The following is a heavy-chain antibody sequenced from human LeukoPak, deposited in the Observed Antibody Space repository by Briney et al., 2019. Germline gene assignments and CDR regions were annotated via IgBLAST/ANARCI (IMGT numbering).Heavy chain of an antibody. J-gene: IGHJ4*02. D-gene: IGHD3-22*01. Sequence: PSETLSLTCTVSGGSISSYYWSWIRQPPGKGLEWIGYIYYSGGTNYNPSLKSRVTTSVDTSKNQFSLKLSSVTAADTAVYYCARSDPYNYYDSSGYYLVFDYWGQGTLVTVSS. CDR2: IYYSGGT. V-gene: IGHV4-59*01. CDR1: GGSISSYY. CDR3: ARSDPYNYYDSSGYYLVFDY.